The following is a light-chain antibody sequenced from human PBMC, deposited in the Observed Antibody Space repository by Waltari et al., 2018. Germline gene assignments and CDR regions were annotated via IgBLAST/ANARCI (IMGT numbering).Light chain of an antibody. CDR3: QQRSKWPLT. CDR2: DAS. Sequence: DIVLTQSPATLSLSPGERATLPCRAGQSITNYLAWYQLKPGQAPRLLIYDASNRATGIPARFSGSGSGTDFTLTISNVEPEDSAVYYCQQRSKWPLTFGGGTKVEIK. V-gene: IGKV3-11*01. CDR1: QSITNY. J-gene: IGKJ4*01.